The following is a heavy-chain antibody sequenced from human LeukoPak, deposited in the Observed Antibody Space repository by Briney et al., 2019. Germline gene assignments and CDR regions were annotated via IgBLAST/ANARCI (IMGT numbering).Heavy chain of an antibody. CDR2: IYYSGST. Sequence: PSETLSLTCTVSGGSIGSSSYYWGWIRQPPGKGLEWIGSIYYSGSTYYNPSLKSRVTISVDTSKNQFSLKLSSVTAADTAVYYCAGGVTTLRYCMDVWGKGTTVTVSS. CDR1: GGSIGSSSYY. V-gene: IGHV4-39*07. CDR3: AGGVTTLRYCMDV. J-gene: IGHJ6*03. D-gene: IGHD1-14*01.